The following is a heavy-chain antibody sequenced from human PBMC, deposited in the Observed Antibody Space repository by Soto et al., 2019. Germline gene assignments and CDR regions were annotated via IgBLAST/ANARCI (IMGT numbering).Heavy chain of an antibody. CDR3: AREAAKGSSNVDWFDP. CDR1: GFTFSSHT. V-gene: IGHV3-21*01. D-gene: IGHD6-13*01. J-gene: IGHJ5*02. Sequence: EEQLVESGGGLVKPGGSLRLSCAASGFTFSSHTMNWVRQAPGKGLEWVSSLSSNGYYIYYADSVRGRFTISRDNAKNSLYLQMSSLRAEETAIYYCAREAAKGSSNVDWFDPWGQGTLVTVSS. CDR2: LSSNGYYI.